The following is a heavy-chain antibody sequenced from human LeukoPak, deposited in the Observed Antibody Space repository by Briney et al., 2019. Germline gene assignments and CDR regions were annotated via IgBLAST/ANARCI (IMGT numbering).Heavy chain of an antibody. CDR3: ARASGGYCSSTSCYGDSSFDY. D-gene: IGHD2-2*01. V-gene: IGHV1-46*01. CDR2: INPSGGST. Sequence: ASVKVSCKASGYTFTSYYMHWVRQAPGQGLEWMGIINPSGGSTSYAQKFQGRVTMTRDTSTSTVYMELSSLRSEDTAVYYCARASGGYCSSTSCYGDSSFDYWGQGTLVTVSS. J-gene: IGHJ4*02. CDR1: GYTFTSYY.